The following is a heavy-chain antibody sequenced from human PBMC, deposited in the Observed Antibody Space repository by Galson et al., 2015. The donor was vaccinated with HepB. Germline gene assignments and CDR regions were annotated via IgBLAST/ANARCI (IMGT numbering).Heavy chain of an antibody. Sequence: SLRLSCAASGFIFSNYGMHWVRQAPGKGLEWMAVISYDGSNKYYADSVKGRFTISRDNSKNTLYLQMNSLRAEDTAVYYCAKPRGIYYDSSGYEFDFWGQGTLVTVSS. V-gene: IGHV3-30*18. J-gene: IGHJ4*02. CDR1: GFIFSNYG. CDR2: ISYDGSNK. CDR3: AKPRGIYYDSSGYEFDF. D-gene: IGHD3-22*01.